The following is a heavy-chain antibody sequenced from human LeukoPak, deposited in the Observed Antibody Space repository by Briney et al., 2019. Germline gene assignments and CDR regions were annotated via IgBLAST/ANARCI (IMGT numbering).Heavy chain of an antibody. CDR2: ISTYDHDT. V-gene: IGHV1-18*01. CDR3: VRDYFCSGGTCDDCFDP. J-gene: IGHJ5*02. CDR1: GYTFTNYG. D-gene: IGHD2-15*01. Sequence: ASVKVSCKASGYTFTNYGNSWVRQAPGQGLEWLAWISTYDHDTNFVQKFRSRVTMTTDTSTSTAYMELRSLGSDDTAVYYCVRDYFCSGGTCDDCFDPWGQGTLVTVSS.